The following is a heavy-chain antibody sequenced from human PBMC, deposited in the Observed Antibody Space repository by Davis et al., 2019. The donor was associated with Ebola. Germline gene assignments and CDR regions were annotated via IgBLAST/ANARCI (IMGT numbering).Heavy chain of an antibody. Sequence: SETLSLTCAVYAGSFSDYYWNWIRQPPGKGLEWIGEINHSGSTNYNPSLKSRVTISVDTSKNQFSLKLSSVTAADTAVYYCARDPKGYYYGMDVWGQGTTVTVSS. V-gene: IGHV4-34*01. CDR1: AGSFSDYY. CDR3: ARDPKGYYYGMDV. CDR2: INHSGST. J-gene: IGHJ6*02.